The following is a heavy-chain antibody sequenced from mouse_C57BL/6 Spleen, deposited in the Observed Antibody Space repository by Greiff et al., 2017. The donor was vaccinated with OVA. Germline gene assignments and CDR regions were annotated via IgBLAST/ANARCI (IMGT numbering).Heavy chain of an antibody. Sequence: QVQLQQPGAELVKPGASVKMSCKASGYTFTSSWITWVKQRPGQGLEWIGDIYPGSGSTNYNEKFKSKATLTVDTSSSTAYMQLSSLTSEDSAVYYCARKGAQATYAWCAYWGQGTLVTVSA. D-gene: IGHD3-2*02. CDR1: GYTFTSSW. CDR3: ARKGAQATYAWCAY. J-gene: IGHJ3*01. CDR2: IYPGSGST. V-gene: IGHV1-55*01.